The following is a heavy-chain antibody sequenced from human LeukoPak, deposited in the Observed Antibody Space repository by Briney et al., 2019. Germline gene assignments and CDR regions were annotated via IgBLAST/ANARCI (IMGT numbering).Heavy chain of an antibody. J-gene: IGHJ3*02. D-gene: IGHD3-10*01. CDR3: AKDIGFGSDGDAFYM. V-gene: IGHV3-30*02. Sequence: PAGGSLRLSCAASGFTLSSYGMNWVRQAPGKGLEWVAFIRNDGSNKYYADSVKGRFTISRDSSKVYLQMNSLRAEDTAVYYCAKDIGFGSDGDAFYMWGQGTMVTVSS. CDR2: IRNDGSNK. CDR1: GFTLSSYG.